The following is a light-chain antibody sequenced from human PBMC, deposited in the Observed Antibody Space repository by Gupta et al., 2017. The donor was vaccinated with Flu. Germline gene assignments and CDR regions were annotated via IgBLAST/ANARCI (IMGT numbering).Light chain of an antibody. CDR3: GSYAGGPWV. J-gene: IGLJ3*02. V-gene: IGLV2-11*01. CDR2: DVS. Sequence: QSALTQPRSVSGSPGQSVTISCTGTSSDVGGYNYVSWYQQHPGKAPKRMIYDVSNWPSGVPDRFSGSKSGNTASLTISGLQAEDEADYYCGSYAGGPWVFGGGTKLTVL. CDR1: SSDVGGYNY.